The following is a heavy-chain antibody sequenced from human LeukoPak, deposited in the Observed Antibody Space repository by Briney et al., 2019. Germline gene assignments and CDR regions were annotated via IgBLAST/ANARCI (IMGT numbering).Heavy chain of an antibody. CDR2: IYYSGST. Sequence: SETLSLTCTVSGGSISSYYWSWIRQPPGKGLEWIGYIYYSGSTNYNPSLKSRVTISVDTSKNQFSLKLSSVTAADTAVYYCARGPYSSSSLNWFDPWGQGTLVTVSS. D-gene: IGHD6-13*01. J-gene: IGHJ5*02. V-gene: IGHV4-59*01. CDR3: ARGPYSSSSLNWFDP. CDR1: GGSISSYY.